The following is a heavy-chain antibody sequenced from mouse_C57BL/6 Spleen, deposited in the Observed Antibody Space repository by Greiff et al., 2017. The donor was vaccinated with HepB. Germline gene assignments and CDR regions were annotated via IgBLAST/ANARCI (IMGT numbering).Heavy chain of an antibody. J-gene: IGHJ2*01. CDR1: GYTFTDYY. Sequence: VQLQQSGPELVKPGASVKISCKASGYTFTDYYMNWVKQSHGKSLEWIGDINPNNGGTSYSQKFKGKATLTVDKSSSTAYMELRSLTSEDSAVYYCARGFVPYYFDYWGQGTTLTVSS. CDR2: INPNNGGT. CDR3: ARGFVPYYFDY. V-gene: IGHV1-26*01.